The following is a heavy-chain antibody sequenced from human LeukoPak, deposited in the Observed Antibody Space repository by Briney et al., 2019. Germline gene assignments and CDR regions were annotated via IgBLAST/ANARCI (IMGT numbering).Heavy chain of an antibody. CDR1: GFTFSSYS. D-gene: IGHD6-6*01. Sequence: GGSLRLSCAAAGFTFSSYSMNWVRQAPGKGLEWVSSISSSSTYIYYADSVKGRFTISRDNAKNSLYLQMNSLRAEDTAVYYCATSAGAAHRGDYWGQGTLVTVSS. J-gene: IGHJ4*02. CDR3: ATSAGAAHRGDY. CDR2: ISSSSTYI. V-gene: IGHV3-21*01.